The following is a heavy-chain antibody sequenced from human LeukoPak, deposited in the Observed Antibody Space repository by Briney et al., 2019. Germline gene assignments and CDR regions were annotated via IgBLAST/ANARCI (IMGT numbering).Heavy chain of an antibody. CDR3: ARCVCSGDSCYWVFDS. V-gene: IGHV1-2*02. CDR2: INPNGGGT. D-gene: IGHD2-15*01. J-gene: IGHJ4*02. CDR1: GYTFIDNY. Sequence: ASVKVSCKASGYTFIDNYLHWVRQAPGQGLEWMGWINPNGGGTNYAQKFQGRVTMTRDTSISTAHMELSRLRSDDTAVYYCARCVCSGDSCYWVFDSWGQGTLVTVSS.